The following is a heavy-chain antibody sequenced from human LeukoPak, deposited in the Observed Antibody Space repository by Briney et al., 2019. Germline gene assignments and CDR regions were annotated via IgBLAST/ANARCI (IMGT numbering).Heavy chain of an antibody. V-gene: IGHV3-15*01. CDR1: GFTFSNAW. CDR2: IKSKTDGGTT. D-gene: IGHD6-19*01. CDR3: TSNSSGWDYYYYYMAV. J-gene: IGHJ6*03. Sequence: GGSLRLSCAASGFTFSNAWMSCVRQAPGKGLEWVGHIKSKTDGGTTDYAAPVKGRFTISRDDSKNTLYLQMNSLKTEDTAVYYCTSNSSGWDYYYYYMAVCSKGTTVTVSS.